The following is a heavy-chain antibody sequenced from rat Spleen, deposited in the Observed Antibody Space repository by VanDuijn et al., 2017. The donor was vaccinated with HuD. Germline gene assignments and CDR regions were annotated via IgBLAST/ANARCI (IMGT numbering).Heavy chain of an antibody. Sequence: EVQLVESGGGLVQPGRSLKLSCAASGFIFRKYDMAWVRQAPTKGLEWVASISPSGGSTYYRDSVKGRFIVSRDNAKTTLYLQMDSLRSEDTATYYCAREDYYNGNWYFDFWGPGTMVTVSS. D-gene: IGHD1-1*01. J-gene: IGHJ1*01. CDR3: AREDYYNGNWYFDF. V-gene: IGHV5-27*01. CDR1: GFIFRKYD. CDR2: ISPSGGST.